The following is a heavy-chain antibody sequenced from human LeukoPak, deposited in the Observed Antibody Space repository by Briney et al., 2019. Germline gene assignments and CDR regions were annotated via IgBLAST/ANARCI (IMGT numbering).Heavy chain of an antibody. CDR1: GGSISSYY. D-gene: IGHD5-24*01. V-gene: IGHV4-59*01. CDR2: IYYSGST. Sequence: PSETLSLTCTVSGGSISSYYWSWIRQPPGKGLEWIGYIYYSGSTNYNPSLKSRVTISVDTSKNQFSLKLSSVTAADTAVYYCANLGRDGYNGGDAFDIWGQGTMVTVSS. CDR3: ANLGRDGYNGGDAFDI. J-gene: IGHJ3*02.